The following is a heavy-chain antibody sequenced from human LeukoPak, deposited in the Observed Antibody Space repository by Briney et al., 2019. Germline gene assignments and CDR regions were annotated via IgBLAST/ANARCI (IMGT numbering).Heavy chain of an antibody. CDR2: ISAYNGNT. Sequence: ASVKVSCKASGYTFTSYGISWVRQAPGQGLEWMGWISAYNGNTNYAQKLQGRVTMTTDTSTSTAYMELRSLRSDDTAVYYCAREGPQKYYYGSGRYSDIYYYYGMDVWGQGTTVTVSS. V-gene: IGHV1-18*01. CDR3: AREGPQKYYYGSGRYSDIYYYYGMDV. CDR1: GYTFTSYG. D-gene: IGHD3-10*01. J-gene: IGHJ6*02.